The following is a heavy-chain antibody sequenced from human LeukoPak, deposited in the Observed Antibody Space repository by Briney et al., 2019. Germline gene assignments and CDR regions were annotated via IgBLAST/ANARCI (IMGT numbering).Heavy chain of an antibody. CDR3: ARDRGSYSRAFDI. CDR1: GFTFSSYA. J-gene: IGHJ3*02. Sequence: GGSLRLSCAASGFTFSSYAMSWVRQAPGKGLEWVSIIYSGGTTYYADSVKGRFTISRDNSKNTVYLQMNSLRAEDTAVYYCARDRGSYSRAFDIWGQGTMVTVSS. D-gene: IGHD1-26*01. V-gene: IGHV3-66*01. CDR2: IYSGGTT.